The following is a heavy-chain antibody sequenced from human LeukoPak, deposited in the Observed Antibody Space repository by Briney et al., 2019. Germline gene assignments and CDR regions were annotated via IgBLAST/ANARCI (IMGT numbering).Heavy chain of an antibody. CDR3: AREDPQTTVPEGLDD. Sequence: SETLSLTCTVSGGSISRYYWSWIRQPPGKGLEWIGYIYFSGATNYNPSLKSRVTISVDTSKNQFSLKLSSVTAADTAVYYCAREDPQTTVPEGLDDWGQGTTVVVSS. CDR1: GGSISRYY. D-gene: IGHD4-17*01. V-gene: IGHV4-59*01. J-gene: IGHJ6*02. CDR2: IYFSGAT.